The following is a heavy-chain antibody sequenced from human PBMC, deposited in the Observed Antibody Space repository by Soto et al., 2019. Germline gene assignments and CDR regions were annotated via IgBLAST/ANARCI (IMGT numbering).Heavy chain of an antibody. Sequence: QVQLQESGPGLLKPSETLSLTCSVSGGSVSNKTYYWSWIRQPPGKRLEWIGYVYYSGTTNYNPSLQSRVTISVDLPKNQFSLRLSSVTTADTALYYCGRTPAVPNTLRARYFFDYWGRGTLVTVSS. V-gene: IGHV4-61*01. CDR3: GRTPAVPNTLRARYFFDY. D-gene: IGHD2-15*01. J-gene: IGHJ4*02. CDR1: GGSVSNKTYY. CDR2: VYYSGTT.